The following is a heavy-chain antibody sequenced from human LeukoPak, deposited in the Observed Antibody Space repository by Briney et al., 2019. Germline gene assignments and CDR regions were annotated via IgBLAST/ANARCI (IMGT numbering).Heavy chain of an antibody. V-gene: IGHV4-39*07. D-gene: IGHD3-22*01. CDR3: ARDSRYDSSGHAP. CDR1: GGSPSSNRHY. J-gene: IGHJ5*02. CDR2: INHREST. Sequence: SETLSLTCSVSGGSPSSNRHYWGWIRQPPGKGLEWIGTINHRESTYYNPSLKSRVTISVDTSKNQLSLKLSSVTAADTAVYFCARDSRYDSSGHAPWGQGSLVTVSS.